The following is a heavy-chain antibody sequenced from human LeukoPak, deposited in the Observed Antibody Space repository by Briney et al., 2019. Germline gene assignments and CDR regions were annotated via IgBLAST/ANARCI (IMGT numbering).Heavy chain of an antibody. CDR1: GFTFSSYS. CDR2: ISGSSSTI. V-gene: IGHV3-48*02. J-gene: IGHJ5*02. D-gene: IGHD2/OR15-2a*01. Sequence: GGSLRLSCAASGFTFSSYSMNWVRQAPGKGLEWVSYISGSSSTIYYSDFVKGRFTISRDNAKNSLYLKMNSLRDEDTAVYYCARRVSTSNTYNWFDPWGQGTLVTVSS. CDR3: ARRVSTSNTYNWFDP.